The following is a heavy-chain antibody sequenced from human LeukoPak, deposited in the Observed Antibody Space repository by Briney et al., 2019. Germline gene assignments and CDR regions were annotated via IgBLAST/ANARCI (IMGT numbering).Heavy chain of an antibody. Sequence: GGSLRLSCAASGFTFSSHAMHWVRQAPGKGLEWVAVLSHDGAKKYYADSVKGRFTISRDNSKNTLYLQMNSLRAEDTAVYYCAKGYCGSTTCYTGFDYWGQGTLVTVSS. CDR2: LSHDGAKK. CDR3: AKGYCGSTTCYTGFDY. CDR1: GFTFSSHA. V-gene: IGHV3-30-3*01. D-gene: IGHD2-2*02. J-gene: IGHJ4*02.